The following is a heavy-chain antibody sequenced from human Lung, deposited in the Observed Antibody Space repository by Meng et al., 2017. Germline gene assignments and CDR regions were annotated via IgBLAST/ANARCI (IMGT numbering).Heavy chain of an antibody. CDR3: ARDEDISAADKLFGDY. V-gene: IGHV1-2*06. CDR2: IKPKSGDT. CDR1: GYNFPDYY. D-gene: IGHD6-13*01. Sequence: VQLVQVGAEVKKPGASVEFSCKPAGYNFPDYYIPWVRRAPGQGLEWMGRIKPKSGDTHYAQRFQGRVTMTGDTSISTAYMELSGLRSDDTAMYYCARDEDISAADKLFGDYWGQGTLVTVSS. J-gene: IGHJ4*02.